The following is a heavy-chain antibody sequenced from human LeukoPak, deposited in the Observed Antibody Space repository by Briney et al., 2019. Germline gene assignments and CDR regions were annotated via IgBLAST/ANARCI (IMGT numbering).Heavy chain of an antibody. CDR3: AKEGDGYAYYFDY. CDR1: GFTFDDYT. Sequence: GGSLRLSCAASGFTFDDYTMHRVRQAPGKGLEWVSLISWDGGSKYYADSVKGRFTISRDNSKNSLYLQMNSLRTEDTALYHCAKEGDGYAYYFDYWGQGTLVTVSS. D-gene: IGHD5-24*01. V-gene: IGHV3-43*01. J-gene: IGHJ4*02. CDR2: ISWDGGSK.